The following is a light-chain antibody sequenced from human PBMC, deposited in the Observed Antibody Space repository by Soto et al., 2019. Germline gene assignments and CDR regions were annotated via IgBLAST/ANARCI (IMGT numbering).Light chain of an antibody. J-gene: IGKJ4*01. CDR2: AAS. CDR1: QDIGNF. V-gene: IGKV1-27*01. CDR3: QKCKVAPFT. Sequence: DIQMTQSPSSLSAFVGDRVTITCLASQDIGNFLAWYQQKPGKVPKLLIYAASTLQSGVPSRFSGSGSGTDFTLTISSLQPEDVATYYCQKCKVAPFTFGGGTKVDI.